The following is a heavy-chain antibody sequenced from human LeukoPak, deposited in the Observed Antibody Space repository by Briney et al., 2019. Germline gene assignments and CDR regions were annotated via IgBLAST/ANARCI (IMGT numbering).Heavy chain of an antibody. CDR1: GFTFGRYS. V-gene: IGHV3-48*01. CDR2: ISSSGSTM. Sequence: PGGSLRLSCAASGFTFGRYSMNWVRQAPGKGLEWISYISSSGSTMYYADSVKGRFTISRDNAKNSLYLQVYSLRVEDTAVYYCAPYCSSPTCYEVYFDSWGQGTLVTVSS. D-gene: IGHD2-2*01. J-gene: IGHJ4*02. CDR3: APYCSSPTCYEVYFDS.